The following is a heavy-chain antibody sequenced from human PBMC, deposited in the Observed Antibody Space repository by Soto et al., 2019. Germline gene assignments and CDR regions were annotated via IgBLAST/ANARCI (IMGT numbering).Heavy chain of an antibody. J-gene: IGHJ6*02. CDR1: GGSISSSNW. Sequence: SETLSLTCAFSGGSISSSNWWSWVRQPPGKGLEWIGEIYHSGSTNYNPSLKSRVTISVDKSKNQFSLKLSSVTAADTAVYYCARDKRVYDSSGYYLNYYYYCGMDVRGQGTTVTVSS. CDR3: ARDKRVYDSSGYYLNYYYYCGMDV. D-gene: IGHD3-22*01. CDR2: IYHSGST. V-gene: IGHV4-4*02.